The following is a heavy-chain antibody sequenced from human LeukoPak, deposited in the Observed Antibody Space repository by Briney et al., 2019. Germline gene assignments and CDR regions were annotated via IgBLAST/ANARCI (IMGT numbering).Heavy chain of an antibody. CDR1: GYSFTSYW. J-gene: IGHJ4*02. D-gene: IGHD6-19*01. V-gene: IGHV5-51*01. Sequence: GESLNFSCKGSGYSFTSYWIGWVRQMPGKGLGWMGIIYPGDSATRYSPSVQGQVTISADKSTSTAYLQWRGLKASDTAMYYCARHVYSGWYQGVGYWGQGTLVTVSS. CDR3: ARHVYSGWYQGVGY. CDR2: IYPGDSAT.